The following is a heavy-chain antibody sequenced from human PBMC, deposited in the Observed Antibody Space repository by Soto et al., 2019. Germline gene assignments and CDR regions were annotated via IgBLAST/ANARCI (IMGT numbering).Heavy chain of an antibody. V-gene: IGHV3-48*02. CDR3: GRGGGARPDY. D-gene: IGHD6-6*01. CDR1: GFIFSDYG. CDR2: ISSNSRAT. J-gene: IGHJ4*02. Sequence: EVQLVESGGGLVNLGGSLRLSCAASGFIFSDYGMNWVRQTPGKRPEWVSYISSNSRATSYATSVKGRFAISRDNANELLYLQMNTLRDEDTAVYYCGRGGGARPDYWGQGIQVTVSS.